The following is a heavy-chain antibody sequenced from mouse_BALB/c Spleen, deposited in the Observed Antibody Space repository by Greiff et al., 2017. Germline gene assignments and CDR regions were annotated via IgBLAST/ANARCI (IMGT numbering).Heavy chain of an antibody. Sequence: EVNVVESGGGLVQPGGSRKLSCAASGFTFSSFGMHWVRQAPEKGLEWVAYISSGCSTIYYTDTVKGRFTITRDNPKNTLFLQMTSLRSEDTAMYYCATSYSSGYGPFAYWGQGTLVTVSA. V-gene: IGHV5-17*02. J-gene: IGHJ3*01. CDR3: ATSYSSGYGPFAY. CDR2: ISSGCSTI. CDR1: GFTFSSFG. D-gene: IGHD3-1*01.